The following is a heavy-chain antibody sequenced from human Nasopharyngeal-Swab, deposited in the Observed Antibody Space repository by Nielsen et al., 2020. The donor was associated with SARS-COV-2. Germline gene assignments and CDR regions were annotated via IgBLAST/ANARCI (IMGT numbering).Heavy chain of an antibody. J-gene: IGHJ6*02. CDR2: ISSTTPYI. V-gene: IGHV3-21*04. D-gene: IGHD6-19*01. Sequence: GESLKISCVASGFTFSDYTMNWVRQAPGKGLEWISSISSTTPYIYYADSVKGRFTISRDNSKNTLYLQMNSLRAEDTAVYYCARDLYRQQWPLYNYYGMDVWGQGTTVTVSS. CDR3: ARDLYRQQWPLYNYYGMDV. CDR1: GFTFSDYT.